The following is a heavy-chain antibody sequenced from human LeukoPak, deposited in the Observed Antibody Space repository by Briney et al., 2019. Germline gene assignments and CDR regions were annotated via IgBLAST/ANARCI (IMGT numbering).Heavy chain of an antibody. J-gene: IGHJ4*02. CDR1: GFTFSSYA. D-gene: IGHD1-26*01. CDR3: ARDLPYSKSGLDY. CDR2: ISGSGGST. Sequence: PGGSLRLSCVASGFTFSSYAMSWVRQAPGKGLEWVSAISGSGGSTYHADSVKGRLTISRDNSKNTLYLQMNSLRAEDTAVYFCARDLPYSKSGLDYWGQGTLVTVSS. V-gene: IGHV3-23*01.